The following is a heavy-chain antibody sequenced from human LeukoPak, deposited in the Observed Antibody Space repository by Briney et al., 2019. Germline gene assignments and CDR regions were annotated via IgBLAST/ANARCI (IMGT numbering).Heavy chain of an antibody. Sequence: GGSLRLSCAASGFTFSSYWMSWVRQAPGKGLEWVANIKQDGSEKYYVDSVKGRFTISRDNAKNSLYLRMNSLRAEDTAVYYCARDSYYYDGPNYFDYWGQGTLVTVSS. CDR1: GFTFSSYW. J-gene: IGHJ4*02. CDR2: IKQDGSEK. V-gene: IGHV3-7*01. D-gene: IGHD3-22*01. CDR3: ARDSYYYDGPNYFDY.